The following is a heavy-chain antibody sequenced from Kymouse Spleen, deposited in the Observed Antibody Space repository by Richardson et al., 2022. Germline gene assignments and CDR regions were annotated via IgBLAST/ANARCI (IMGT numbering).Heavy chain of an antibody. Sequence: EVQLVESGGGLIQPGGSLRLSCAASGFTVSSNYMSWVRQAPGKGLEWVSVIYSGGSTYYADSVKGRFTISRDNSKNTLYLQMNSLRAEDTAVYYCARAPVPYYYGMDVWGQGTTVTVSS. CDR3: ARAPVPYYYGMDV. D-gene: IGHD1-1*01,IGHD2-2*02,IGHD6-13*01. CDR1: GFTVSSNY. V-gene: IGHV3-53*01. J-gene: IGHJ6*02. CDR2: IYSGGST.